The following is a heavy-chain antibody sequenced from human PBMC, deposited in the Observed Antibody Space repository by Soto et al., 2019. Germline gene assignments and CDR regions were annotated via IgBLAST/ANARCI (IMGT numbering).Heavy chain of an antibody. Sequence: GASVKVSCKASGGTFSSYAISWVRQAPGQGLEWMGGIIPIFGTANYAQKFQGRVTITADESTSTAYIELSSLRSEDTAVYYCARGLTLGATDNYFDYWGQGTLVTVSS. V-gene: IGHV1-69*13. J-gene: IGHJ4*02. D-gene: IGHD1-26*01. CDR1: GGTFSSYA. CDR2: IIPIFGTA. CDR3: ARGLTLGATDNYFDY.